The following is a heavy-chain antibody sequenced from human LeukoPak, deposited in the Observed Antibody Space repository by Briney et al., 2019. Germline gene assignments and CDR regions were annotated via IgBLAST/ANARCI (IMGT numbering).Heavy chain of an antibody. J-gene: IGHJ4*02. V-gene: IGHV4-61*02. CDR2: IYTSGST. D-gene: IGHD2-21*01. CDR1: GGSISSGSYY. Sequence: PSQTLSLTCTVSGGSISSGSYYWNWIRQPAGKGLEWIGRIYTSGSTSYNPSLKSRVTISVDTSKNQSSLTLRSVTAADTAVYFCARDRGYCGGDCYANDYWGQGTLVIVSS. CDR3: ARDRGYCGGDCYANDY.